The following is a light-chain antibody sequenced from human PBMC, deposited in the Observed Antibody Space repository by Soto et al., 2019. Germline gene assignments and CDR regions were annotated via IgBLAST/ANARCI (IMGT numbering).Light chain of an antibody. Sequence: EIVMTQSPATLSVSPGERATLSCRASQSVSGNLAWYQQKPGQAPRLLIYGASTRATGIPARFSGGGSGTEFTLTISSLQSEDFVVYFCQQYHDWPFTFGPGTKVD. CDR3: QQYHDWPFT. V-gene: IGKV3-15*01. J-gene: IGKJ3*01. CDR1: QSVSGN. CDR2: GAS.